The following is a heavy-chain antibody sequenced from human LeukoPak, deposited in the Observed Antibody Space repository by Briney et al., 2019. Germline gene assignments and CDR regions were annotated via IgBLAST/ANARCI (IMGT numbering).Heavy chain of an antibody. CDR3: ARHGSRSPDY. CDR2: INPTDPDT. Sequence: GESLKISCKGSGYSFTSYWIGWVRQMPGKGLEWMGIINPTDPDTTYSPSFQGQVTMSADKSISTAYLQWSSLKASDTAMYYCARHGSRSPDYWGQGTLVTVSS. J-gene: IGHJ4*02. D-gene: IGHD1-26*01. V-gene: IGHV5-51*01. CDR1: GYSFTSYW.